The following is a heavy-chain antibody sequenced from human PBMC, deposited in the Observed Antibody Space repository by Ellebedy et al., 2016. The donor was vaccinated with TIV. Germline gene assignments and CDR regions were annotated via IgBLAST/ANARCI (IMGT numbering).Heavy chain of an antibody. D-gene: IGHD6-13*01. Sequence: GESLKISXAASGFTLSNAWMSWVRQAPGKGLEWVGRIKSKTDGGTTDYAAPVKGRFTISRDDSKNTLYLQMNSLKTEDTAVYYCTTGAAAGILNYYYYGMDVWGQGTTVTVSS. CDR2: IKSKTDGGTT. J-gene: IGHJ6*02. CDR1: GFTLSNAW. V-gene: IGHV3-15*01. CDR3: TTGAAAGILNYYYYGMDV.